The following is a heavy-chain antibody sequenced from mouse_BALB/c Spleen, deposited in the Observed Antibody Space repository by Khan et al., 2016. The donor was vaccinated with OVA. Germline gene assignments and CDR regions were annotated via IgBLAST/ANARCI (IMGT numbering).Heavy chain of an antibody. D-gene: IGHD1-1*01. CDR1: GYSITSDYA. CDR3: ARVYGGDFDY. Sequence: LLESGPGLVKPSQSLSLTCTVTGYSITSDYAWNWIRQFPGNKLEWMGFINYSGNTKYNPSLKSRISITRDTSENQFFLQLNSVTTEDTATYYCARVYGGDFDYWGQGTTLTVSS. V-gene: IGHV3-2*02. CDR2: INYSGNT. J-gene: IGHJ2*01.